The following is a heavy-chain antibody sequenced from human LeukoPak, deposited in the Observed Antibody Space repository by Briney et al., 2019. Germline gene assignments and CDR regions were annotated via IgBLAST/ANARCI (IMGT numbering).Heavy chain of an antibody. V-gene: IGHV3-23*01. CDR2: ISGSGGST. J-gene: IGHJ4*02. CDR3: AKIALKKARSYCSGGSCAGFDY. Sequence: GGSLRLSCAASGFTFSSYAMSWVRQAPGKGLEWVSAISGSGGSTYYADSVKGRFTISRDNSKNTLYLQMNSLRAEDTAVYYCAKIALKKARSYCSGGSCAGFDYWGQGTLVTVSS. D-gene: IGHD2-15*01. CDR1: GFTFSSYA.